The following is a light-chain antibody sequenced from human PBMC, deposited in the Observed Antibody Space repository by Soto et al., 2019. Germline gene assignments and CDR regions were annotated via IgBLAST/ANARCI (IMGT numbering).Light chain of an antibody. V-gene: IGKV1-33*01. CDR3: QQYDNYPLT. CDR2: DAS. Sequence: DIQMTPAPASLSASVGDRVTITCRASQVISKFLNWYQLKPGKAPKLLIFDASELETGVTSRFSGHRSGTDFSFIISSLQPEDIATSYCQQYDNYPLTFGGGTKVDIK. J-gene: IGKJ4*01. CDR1: QVISKF.